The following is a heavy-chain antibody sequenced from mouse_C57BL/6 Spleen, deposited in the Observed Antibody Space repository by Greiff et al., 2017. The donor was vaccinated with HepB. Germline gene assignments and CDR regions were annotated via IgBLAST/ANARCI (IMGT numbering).Heavy chain of an antibody. Sequence: VQLQQSGAELVRPGASVKLSCTASGFNIKDDYMHWVKQRPEQGLEWIGWIDPENGDTEYASKFQGKATITADTSSNTAYLQLSSLTSEDTAVYYCTTGKLGVHYYAMDYWGQGTSVTVSS. CDR3: TTGKLGVHYYAMDY. D-gene: IGHD4-1*01. J-gene: IGHJ4*01. CDR2: IDPENGDT. V-gene: IGHV14-4*01. CDR1: GFNIKDDY.